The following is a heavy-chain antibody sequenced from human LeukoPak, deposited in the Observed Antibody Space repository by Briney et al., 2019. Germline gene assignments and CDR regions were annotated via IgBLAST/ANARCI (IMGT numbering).Heavy chain of an antibody. CDR3: ARSMVASYYFDY. Sequence: SVKVSCKASGGTFSSYAISWVRQAPGQGLEWMGRIIPIFGTANSAQKFQGRVTITPDESTSTAYMELSSLRSEDTAVYYCARSMVASYYFDYWGQGTLVTVSS. CDR1: GGTFSSYA. J-gene: IGHJ4*02. CDR2: IIPIFGTA. D-gene: IGHD4/OR15-4a*01. V-gene: IGHV1-69*15.